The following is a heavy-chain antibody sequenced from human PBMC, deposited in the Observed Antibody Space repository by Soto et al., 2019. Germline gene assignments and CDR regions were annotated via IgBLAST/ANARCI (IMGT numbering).Heavy chain of an antibody. CDR1: GYTFTSYG. CDR2: ISAYNGNT. J-gene: IGHJ1*01. Sequence: QVQLVQSGAEVKKPGASVKVSCKASGYTFTSYGISWARQAPGQGLEWMGWISAYNGNTNYAQKLQGRVTMTTDTSTSTAYMELRSLRSDDTAVYYCARTPNDYYDSGCLGYFQLCGQGTLVTVSS. D-gene: IGHD3-22*01. CDR3: ARTPNDYYDSGCLGYFQL. V-gene: IGHV1-18*01.